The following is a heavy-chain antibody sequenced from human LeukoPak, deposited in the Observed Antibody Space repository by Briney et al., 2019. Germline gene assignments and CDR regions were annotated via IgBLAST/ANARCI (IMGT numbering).Heavy chain of an antibody. CDR2: ISGSGGTT. Sequence: GGSLRLSCTASGFTFSSYAMSWVRQAPGKGLEWVSAISGSGGTTYYADSVKGRFTISRDNSKNTPYLQMNSLRAEDTAVYYCAKRVATIKAFGYWGQGTLVTVSS. D-gene: IGHD5-24*01. CDR1: GFTFSSYA. J-gene: IGHJ4*02. V-gene: IGHV3-23*01. CDR3: AKRVATIKAFGY.